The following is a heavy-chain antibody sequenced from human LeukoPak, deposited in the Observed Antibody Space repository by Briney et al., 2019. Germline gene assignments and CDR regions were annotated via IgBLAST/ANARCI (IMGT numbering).Heavy chain of an antibody. D-gene: IGHD3-10*02. CDR3: ARDPEVCCSGSFNWFDP. V-gene: IGHV1-46*01. CDR2: ISPSGGSA. J-gene: IGHJ5*02. Sequence: ASVKVSCKASGYTFTAYYIHWIRQAPGQGHEWMGIISPSGGSATYAQKFQGRVTMTRDTSTSTVYMELSSLRSEDTAIYYCARDPEVCCSGSFNWFDPWGQGTLVTVSS. CDR1: GYTFTAYY.